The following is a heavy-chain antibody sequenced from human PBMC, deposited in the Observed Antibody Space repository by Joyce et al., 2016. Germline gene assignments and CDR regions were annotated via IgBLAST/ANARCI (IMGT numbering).Heavy chain of an antibody. V-gene: IGHV3-74*01. D-gene: IGHD6-6*01. CDR2: MNTDGSST. CDR1: GFSFSGYW. Sequence: EVQLVESGGGLVQPGGSLRLSCAASGFSFSGYWIHWVRQAPGKGLVWVSCMNTDGSSTRFADSVKGRFTISRDNAKNTLYLQMNSLRAEDTAVYYCVRGISARPGGPNWFDPWGQGTLVTVSS. J-gene: IGHJ5*02. CDR3: VRGISARPGGPNWFDP.